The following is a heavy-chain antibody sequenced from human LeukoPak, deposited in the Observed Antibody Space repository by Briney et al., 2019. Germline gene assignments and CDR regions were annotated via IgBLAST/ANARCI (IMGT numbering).Heavy chain of an antibody. V-gene: IGHV3-7*04. J-gene: IGHJ4*02. CDR2: IKQDGSEK. D-gene: IGHD3-10*01. CDR1: GFTFSSYW. Sequence: GGSLRLSCAASGFTFSSYWMSWVRQAPGKGLEWVANIKQDGSEKFYVDSVKGRFTISRDNAKSSLYLQMNSLRAEDTAVYFCVRESVYRSRSYYSYWGQGTLVTVSS. CDR3: VRESVYRSRSYYSY.